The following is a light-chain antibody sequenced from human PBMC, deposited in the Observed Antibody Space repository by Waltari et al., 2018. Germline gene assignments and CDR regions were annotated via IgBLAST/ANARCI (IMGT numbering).Light chain of an antibody. CDR1: QSLTSTD. V-gene: IGKV3-20*01. J-gene: IGKJ1*01. CDR2: GTS. Sequence: EIVLTQSPGTLSLSPGERVTLSCRASQSLTSTDLAWFQQKPGQAPRLLIYGTSSRATGIPDRFSGSGSGTDFTLTINRLEPEDFAVYYCQQYGNLPWTFGQGTKVDIK. CDR3: QQYGNLPWT.